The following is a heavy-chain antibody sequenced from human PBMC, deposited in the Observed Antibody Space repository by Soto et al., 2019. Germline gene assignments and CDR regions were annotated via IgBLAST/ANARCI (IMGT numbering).Heavy chain of an antibody. CDR1: EFTFSNYG. CDR2: ISYDGGDK. V-gene: IGHV3-30*18. J-gene: IGHJ1*01. D-gene: IGHD2-2*01. CDR3: TKDHSTPETGYFHH. Sequence: GGWLRISCAHSEFTFSNYGMYWVRQAPGKGLEWVAVISYDGGDKYYGDSVKGRFTISRDKSKNTVYLQMNSLRAEDPAVYYRTKDHSTPETGYFHHWGQGAMVTVSS.